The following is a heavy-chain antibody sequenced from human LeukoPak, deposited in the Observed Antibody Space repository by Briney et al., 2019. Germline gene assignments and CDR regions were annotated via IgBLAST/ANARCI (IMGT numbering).Heavy chain of an antibody. V-gene: IGHV3-43*01. D-gene: IGHD3-10*01. Sequence: PGGSLRLSCAASGFTFGDYTMHWARQAPGKGLEWVSLIGWDGGSTYYGDSVKGRFTISRDNRKKSLYLQMDSLRTEDTALYYCAKDIAQRGFGESMDVWGKGTTVTVSS. CDR1: GFTFGDYT. J-gene: IGHJ6*04. CDR2: IGWDGGST. CDR3: AKDIAQRGFGESMDV.